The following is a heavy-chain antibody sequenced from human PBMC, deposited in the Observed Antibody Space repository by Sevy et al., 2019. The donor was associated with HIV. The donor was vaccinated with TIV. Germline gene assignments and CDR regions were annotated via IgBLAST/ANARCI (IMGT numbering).Heavy chain of an antibody. V-gene: IGHV5-51*01. J-gene: IGHJ6*02. Sequence: GESLKISCKGSGYSFTRYWIGWVRQMPGKGLECMGIIYPGDSDTRYSPSFQGQVTISVDKSISTAYLQWSSLKASDTAMYYCPRYAVDTAIFPYGIDIWGQGTTVTVSS. CDR3: PRYAVDTAIFPYGIDI. CDR2: IYPGDSDT. CDR1: GYSFTRYW. D-gene: IGHD5-18*01.